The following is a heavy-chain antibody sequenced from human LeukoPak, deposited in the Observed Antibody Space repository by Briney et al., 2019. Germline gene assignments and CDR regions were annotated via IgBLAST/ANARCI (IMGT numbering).Heavy chain of an antibody. CDR3: ARGGGAAADHFDY. CDR1: GGSISSYY. Sequence: SETLSLTCTVSGGSISSYYWSWIRQPPGKGLEWIGYIYYSGSTNYNPSLKSRVTISVDTSKNQFSLKLSSVTAADTAVYYCARGGGAAADHFDYWGQGTLVTVSS. D-gene: IGHD6-13*01. CDR2: IYYSGST. J-gene: IGHJ4*02. V-gene: IGHV4-59*01.